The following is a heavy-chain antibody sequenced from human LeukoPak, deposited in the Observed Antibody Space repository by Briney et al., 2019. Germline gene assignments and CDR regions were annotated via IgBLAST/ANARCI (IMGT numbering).Heavy chain of an antibody. V-gene: IGHV1-46*01. D-gene: IGHD6-19*01. J-gene: IGHJ4*02. CDR3: ARVVADSSGWETLDY. CDR2: INPSDGST. CDR1: GYTFTNYY. Sequence: GASVKVSCKASGYTFTNYYMHWVRQAPGQGLEWMGIINPSDGSTNYARNFQGRVTMTRDTSTSTVYMELSSLRSEDTAVYYCARVVADSSGWETLDYWGQGTLVTVSS.